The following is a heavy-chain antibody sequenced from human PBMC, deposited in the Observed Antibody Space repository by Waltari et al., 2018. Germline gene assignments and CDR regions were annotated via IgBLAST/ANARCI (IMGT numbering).Heavy chain of an antibody. V-gene: IGHV4-59*01. CDR2: IYYSGST. Sequence: QVQLQESGPGLVKPSETLSLTCTVSGGSIRSYYWSWIRQPPGKGLEWIGYIYYSGSTNYNPSLKSRVTISVDTSKNQFSLKLSSVTAADTAVYYCASLGRSNWFDPWGQGTLVTVSS. J-gene: IGHJ5*02. CDR3: ASLGRSNWFDP. CDR1: GGSIRSYY.